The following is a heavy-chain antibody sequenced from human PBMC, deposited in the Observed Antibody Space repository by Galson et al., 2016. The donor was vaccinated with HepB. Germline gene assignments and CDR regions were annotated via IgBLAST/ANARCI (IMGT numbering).Heavy chain of an antibody. D-gene: IGHD3-10*01. V-gene: IGHV2-5*02. J-gene: IGHJ4*02. Sequence: TLTLTCTFSGFSLGPSDVGVGWIRQPPGKALEWLALIYWDDDKRYSPSLKSRLIITKDTSKNQVVLTMTNVDPADTATYFCAHRRSNNFGSGSYDFWGQGTLVTVSS. CDR2: IYWDDDK. CDR3: AHRRSNNFGSGSYDF. CDR1: GFSLGPSDVG.